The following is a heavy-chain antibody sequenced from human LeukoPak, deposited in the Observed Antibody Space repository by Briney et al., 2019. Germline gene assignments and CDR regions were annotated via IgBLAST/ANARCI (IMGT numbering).Heavy chain of an antibody. CDR3: ARDAYYYDSSAYYLSV. J-gene: IGHJ4*02. D-gene: IGHD3-22*01. CDR2: INPNSGGT. CDR1: GYTFTGYY. V-gene: IGHV1-2*02. Sequence: ASVKVSCKASGYTFTGYYMHWVRQAPGQGLEWMGWINPNSGGTNYAQKFQGRVTMTRDTSISTAYVELSRLRSDDTAVYYCARDAYYYDSSAYYLSVWGQGTLVTVSS.